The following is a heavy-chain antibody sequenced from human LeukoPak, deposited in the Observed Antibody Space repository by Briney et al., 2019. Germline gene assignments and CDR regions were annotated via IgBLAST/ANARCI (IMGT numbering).Heavy chain of an antibody. J-gene: IGHJ4*02. CDR1: GFTFSSYA. Sequence: PGGSLRLSCAASGFTFSSYAMSWVRQAPGKGLEWVSAISGSGGSTYYADSVKGRFTISRDNSKNTLYLQMNSLRAEDTAVYYCARAHSYYDSWSGSRAGNFDYWGQGTLVTVSS. CDR2: ISGSGGST. D-gene: IGHD3-3*01. V-gene: IGHV3-23*01. CDR3: ARAHSYYDSWSGSRAGNFDY.